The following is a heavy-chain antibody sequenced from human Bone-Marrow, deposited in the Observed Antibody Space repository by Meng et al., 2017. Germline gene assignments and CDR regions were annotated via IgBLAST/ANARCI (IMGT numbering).Heavy chain of an antibody. CDR1: GYTFTSYY. J-gene: IGHJ6*02. CDR3: ARDFPLESTHRKSYYYYYGMDV. V-gene: IGHV1-46*01. CDR2: INPSGGST. Sequence: ASVKVSCKASGYTFTSYYMHWVRQAPGQGLEWMGIINPSGGSTSYAQKFQGRVTMTRDTSTSTAYMELRSLRSDDTAVYYCARDFPLESTHRKSYYYYYGMDVWGQGTTVTVSS.